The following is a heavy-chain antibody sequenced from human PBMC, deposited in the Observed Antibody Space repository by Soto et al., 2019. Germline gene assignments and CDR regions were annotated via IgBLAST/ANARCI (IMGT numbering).Heavy chain of an antibody. CDR2: IYSGGNT. D-gene: IGHD2-15*01. V-gene: IGHV3-66*01. Sequence: GGSLRLSCAASGFTVSSNYMSWVRQAPGKGLEWVSVIYSGGNTYYSDSVKGRFTISRDNSKNTLYLQMNSLRAEDTAVYYCAGYCNGGRRYPNWGQGTLVTVSS. CDR3: AGYCNGGRRYPN. CDR1: GFTVSSNY. J-gene: IGHJ4*02.